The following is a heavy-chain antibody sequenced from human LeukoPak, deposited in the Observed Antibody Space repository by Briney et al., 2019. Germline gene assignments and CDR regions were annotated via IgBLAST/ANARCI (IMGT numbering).Heavy chain of an antibody. D-gene: IGHD3-10*01. J-gene: IGHJ3*02. V-gene: IGHV4-30-2*01. CDR1: GGSISSGGYY. CDR2: IYHSGST. Sequence: SETLSLTCTVSGGSISSGGYYWSWIRQPPGKGLEWIGYIYHSGSTYYNPSLKSRVTISVDRSKNQFSLKLSSVTAADTAVYYCASFNGAFDAFDIWGQGTMVTVSS. CDR3: ASFNGAFDAFDI.